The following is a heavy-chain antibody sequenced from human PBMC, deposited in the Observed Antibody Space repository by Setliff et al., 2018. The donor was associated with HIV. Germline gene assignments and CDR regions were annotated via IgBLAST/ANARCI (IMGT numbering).Heavy chain of an antibody. Sequence: ASVKVSCKASGYTFTNFGISWVRQAPGQGLEWVGWISGYNGNTNYAQKFQGRVTMTTDTSTSTAYMELSSLRSEDTAVYYCARTASGSSKSAFDYWGQGTLVTVSS. J-gene: IGHJ4*02. D-gene: IGHD1-26*01. CDR3: ARTASGSSKSAFDY. CDR2: ISGYNGNT. V-gene: IGHV1-18*01. CDR1: GYTFTNFG.